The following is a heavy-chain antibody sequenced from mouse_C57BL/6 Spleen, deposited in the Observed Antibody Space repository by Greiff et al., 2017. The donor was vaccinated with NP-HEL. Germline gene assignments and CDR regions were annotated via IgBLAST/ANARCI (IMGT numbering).Heavy chain of an antibody. CDR3: ARGRNCWLRYFDV. D-gene: IGHD2-1*01. Sequence: QVQLQQPGTELVKPGASVKLSCKASGYTFTSYWMHWVKQRPGQGLEWIGNINPSNGGTNYNEKFKSKATLTVDKSSSTAYMQLSSLTSEDSAVDYCARGRNCWLRYFDVWGTGTTVTVSA. J-gene: IGHJ1*03. V-gene: IGHV1-53*01. CDR2: INPSNGGT. CDR1: GYTFTSYW.